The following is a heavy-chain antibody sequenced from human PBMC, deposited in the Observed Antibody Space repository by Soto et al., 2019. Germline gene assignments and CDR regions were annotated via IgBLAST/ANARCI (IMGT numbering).Heavy chain of an antibody. V-gene: IGHV3-23*01. CDR3: AKAGHIAARPSGFDY. CDR1: GFTFSSYA. D-gene: IGHD6-6*01. CDR2: ISGSGGST. Sequence: SLRLSCAASGFTFSSYAMSWVRQAPGKGLEWVSAISGSGGSTYYADSVKGRFTISRDNSKNTLYLQMNSRRAEDTAVYYCAKAGHIAARPSGFDYWGQGTLVTVSA. J-gene: IGHJ4*02.